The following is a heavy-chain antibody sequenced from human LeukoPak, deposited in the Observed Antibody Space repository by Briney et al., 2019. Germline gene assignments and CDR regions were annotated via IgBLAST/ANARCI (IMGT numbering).Heavy chain of an antibody. V-gene: IGHV4-59*08. J-gene: IGHJ4*02. CDR3: ARHRAYSSSSPFDY. D-gene: IGHD6-6*01. CDR2: IYYSGST. Sequence: SETLSLTCTVSGGSISSYYWSWIRQPPGKGLEWIGYIYYSGSTNYNPSLKSRLTISVDTSKNQFSLKLSSVTAADTAVYYCARHRAYSSSSPFDYWGQGTLVTVSS. CDR1: GGSISSYY.